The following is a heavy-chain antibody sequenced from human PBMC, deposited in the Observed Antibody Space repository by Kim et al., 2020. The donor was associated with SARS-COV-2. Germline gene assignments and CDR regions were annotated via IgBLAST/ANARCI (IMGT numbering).Heavy chain of an antibody. CDR1: GGSISSGGYS. Sequence: SETLSLTCAVSGGSISSGGYSWSWIRQPPGKGLEWIGYIYHSGSTYYNPSRKSRVTISVDRSKNQFSLKLSSVTAADTAVYYCARGVYDYIWGSYRYSWFDPWGQGTLVTVSS. D-gene: IGHD3-16*02. CDR2: IYHSGST. J-gene: IGHJ5*02. CDR3: ARGVYDYIWGSYRYSWFDP. V-gene: IGHV4-30-2*01.